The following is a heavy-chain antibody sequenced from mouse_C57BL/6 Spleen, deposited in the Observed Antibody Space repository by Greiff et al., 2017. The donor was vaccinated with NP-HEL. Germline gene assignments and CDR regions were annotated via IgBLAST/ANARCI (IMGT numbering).Heavy chain of an antibody. CDR3: AREGLLRYFDY. Sequence: VQLQQSGAELVKPGASVKISCKASGYAFSSYWMNWVKQRPGKGLEWIGQIYPGDGDTNYNGKFKGKATLTADKSSSTAYMQRSSLTSEDSAVYFCAREGLLRYFDYWGQGTTLTVSS. D-gene: IGHD1-1*01. V-gene: IGHV1-80*01. CDR1: GYAFSSYW. J-gene: IGHJ2*01. CDR2: IYPGDGDT.